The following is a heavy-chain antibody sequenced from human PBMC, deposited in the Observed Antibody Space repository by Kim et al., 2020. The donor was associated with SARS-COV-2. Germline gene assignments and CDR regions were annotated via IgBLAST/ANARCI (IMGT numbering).Heavy chain of an antibody. CDR2: INPNSVGT. J-gene: IGHJ5*02. CDR3: ASSGYGSRGWFDP. V-gene: IGHV1-2*02. D-gene: IGHD3-10*01. Sequence: ASVKVSCKASGYTFTGYYMHWVRQAPGQGLEWMGWINPNSVGTNYAQKFQGRVTMTRDTSISTAYMELSRVRSDDTAVYYCASSGYGSRGWFDPWGQGTLVTVS. CDR1: GYTFTGYY.